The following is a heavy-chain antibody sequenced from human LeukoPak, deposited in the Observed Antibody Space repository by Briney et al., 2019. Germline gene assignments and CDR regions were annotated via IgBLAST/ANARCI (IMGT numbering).Heavy chain of an antibody. D-gene: IGHD3-3*01. CDR1: GFTFDDYT. CDR2: ISWDAGST. J-gene: IGHJ4*02. CDR3: AKGGYDFWSGYPLDY. Sequence: GGSLRLSCAASGFTFDDYTMHWVRQPPGKGLDWVSLISWDAGSTYYADSVKGRFTIFRDNSKSSLYLRMNSLRTEDTALYYCAKGGYDFWSGYPLDYWGQGTLVTVSS. V-gene: IGHV3-43*01.